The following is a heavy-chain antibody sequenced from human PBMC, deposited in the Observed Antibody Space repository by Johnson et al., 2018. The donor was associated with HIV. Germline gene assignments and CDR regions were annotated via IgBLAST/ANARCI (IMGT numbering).Heavy chain of an antibody. CDR2: ISGSGGST. CDR3: AKAEMTTVSRGPFDI. V-gene: IGHV3-23*01. D-gene: IGHD4-17*01. J-gene: IGHJ3*02. Sequence: ISGSGGSTYYADSVKGRFTISRDNSKNTLYLQMNSLRAEDTAVYYCAKAEMTTVSRGPFDIWGQGTMVSVSS.